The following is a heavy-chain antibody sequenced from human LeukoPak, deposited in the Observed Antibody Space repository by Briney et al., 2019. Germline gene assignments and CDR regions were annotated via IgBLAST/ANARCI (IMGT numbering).Heavy chain of an antibody. CDR2: ISGSGGST. CDR3: AKDGGDYGGI. CDR1: GFTFSSYA. V-gene: IGHV3-23*01. J-gene: IGHJ4*02. D-gene: IGHD4-23*01. Sequence: GGSLRLSCAASGFTFSSYAMSWVRQAPGKGLEWVSAISGSGGSTYYAASVKGRFTISRDNSKNTLYLEMNSLRAEDTAVYYCAKDGGDYGGIWGQGALVTVSS.